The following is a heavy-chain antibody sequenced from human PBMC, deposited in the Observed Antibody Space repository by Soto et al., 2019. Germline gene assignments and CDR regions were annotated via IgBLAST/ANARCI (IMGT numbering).Heavy chain of an antibody. CDR1: GYTFTSYD. Sequence: GASVKVSCKASGYTFTSYDINWVRQAAGQGPEWMGSVTPRNGDTAFAQKYQGRVTVTSNTSMSTVYMELSNLRPDDTAVYYCARGGSYWARRHYFDSWGQGTLVTVSS. V-gene: IGHV1-8*02. J-gene: IGHJ4*02. CDR2: VTPRNGDT. CDR3: ARGGSYWARRHYFDS. D-gene: IGHD2-8*02.